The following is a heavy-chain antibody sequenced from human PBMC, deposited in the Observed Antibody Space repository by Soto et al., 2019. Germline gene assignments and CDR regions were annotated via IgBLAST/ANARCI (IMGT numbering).Heavy chain of an antibody. CDR2: INPNGGGT. CDR1: GYTFTSYY. D-gene: IGHD5-12*01. CDR3: ARESGRATATLDYYYFYMDV. V-gene: IGHV1-46*01. J-gene: IGHJ6*03. Sequence: ASVKVSCKASGYTFTSYYMHWVRQAPGQGLEWMGIINPNGGGTSYAQKFQGRVTVTRDTSTGTVYMELSSLRSGDTAVYYCARESGRATATLDYYYFYMDVWGKGTTVTVSS.